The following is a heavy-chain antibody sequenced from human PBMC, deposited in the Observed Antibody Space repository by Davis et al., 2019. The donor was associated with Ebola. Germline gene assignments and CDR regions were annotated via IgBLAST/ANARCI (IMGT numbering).Heavy chain of an antibody. CDR2: ISGSGGST. CDR1: GFTFSSYA. CDR3: ASKNHTYYYDSSGYYSFYYFDY. D-gene: IGHD3-22*01. Sequence: GESLKISCAASGFTFSSYAMSWVRQAPGKGLEWVSAISGSGGSTYYADSVKGRFTISRDNSKNTLYLQMNSLRAEDTAVYYCASKNHTYYYDSSGYYSFYYFDYWGQGTLVTVSS. V-gene: IGHV3-23*01. J-gene: IGHJ4*02.